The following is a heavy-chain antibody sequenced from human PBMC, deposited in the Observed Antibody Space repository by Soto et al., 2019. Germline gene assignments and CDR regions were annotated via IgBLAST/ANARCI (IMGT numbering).Heavy chain of an antibody. CDR2: ISGSGGST. V-gene: IGHV3-23*01. D-gene: IGHD2-2*01. CDR3: AKDEGVVPADHQY. J-gene: IGHJ4*02. CDR1: GFTFSSYA. Sequence: GGSLRLSCAASGFTFSSYAMSWVRQAPGKGLEWVSAISGSGGSTYYADSAKGRFTISRDNSKSTLYLQMNSLRAEDTAVYYCAKDEGVVPADHQYWGQGTLVTVSS.